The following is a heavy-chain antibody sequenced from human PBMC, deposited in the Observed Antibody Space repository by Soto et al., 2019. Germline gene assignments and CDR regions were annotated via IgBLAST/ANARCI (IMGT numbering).Heavy chain of an antibody. J-gene: IGHJ6*02. Sequence: GGSLRLSCAASGFTFSSYSMNWVRQAPGKGLGWVSYISSSSSTIYYADSVKGRFTISRDNAKNSLYLQMNSLRDEDTAVYYCAREYGDYYYYGMDVWGQVNTVTVSS. CDR3: AREYGDYYYYGMDV. CDR1: GFTFSSYS. CDR2: ISSSSSTI. V-gene: IGHV3-48*02. D-gene: IGHD4-17*01.